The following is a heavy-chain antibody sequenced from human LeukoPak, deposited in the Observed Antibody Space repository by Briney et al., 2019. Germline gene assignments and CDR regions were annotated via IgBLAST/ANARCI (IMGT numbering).Heavy chain of an antibody. Sequence: GASVKVSCKASGYTFTSYGISWVRQAPGQGLEWMGWISAYNGNTNYAQKLQGRVTMTTDTSTSTAYMELRSLRSDDTAVYYCAREPIGYDFWSGRYYFDYWGQGTLVTVSS. J-gene: IGHJ4*02. CDR1: GYTFTSYG. CDR3: AREPIGYDFWSGRYYFDY. CDR2: ISAYNGNT. V-gene: IGHV1-18*01. D-gene: IGHD3-3*01.